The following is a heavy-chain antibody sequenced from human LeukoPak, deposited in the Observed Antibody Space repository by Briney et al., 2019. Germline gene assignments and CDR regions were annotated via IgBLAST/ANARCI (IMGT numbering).Heavy chain of an antibody. CDR1: GGSISSGGYY. D-gene: IGHD1-26*01. CDR2: IYHSGST. V-gene: IGHV4-30-2*01. CDR3: ARGSGSYDY. J-gene: IGHJ4*02. Sequence: PSETLSLTCTVSGGSISSGGYYWSWIRQPPGKGLEWIGYIYHSGSTYYNPSLKSRVTISVDRSKNQFSLKLSSVTAADTAVYYCARGSGSYDYWGQGTLVTVSS.